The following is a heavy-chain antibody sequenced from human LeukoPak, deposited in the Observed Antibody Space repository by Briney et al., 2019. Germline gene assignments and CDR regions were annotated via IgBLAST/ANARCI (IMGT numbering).Heavy chain of an antibody. CDR2: ISSSSSYI. D-gene: IGHD3-16*01. Sequence: GGSLRLSCAASGFTFSSYSMNWVRQAPGKGLEWVSSISSSSSYIYYADSVKGRFTISRDNAKNSLYLQMNSLRAEDTAVYYCAKDLAWNLGAMDVWGQGTTVTVSS. CDR1: GFTFSSYS. CDR3: AKDLAWNLGAMDV. J-gene: IGHJ6*02. V-gene: IGHV3-21*01.